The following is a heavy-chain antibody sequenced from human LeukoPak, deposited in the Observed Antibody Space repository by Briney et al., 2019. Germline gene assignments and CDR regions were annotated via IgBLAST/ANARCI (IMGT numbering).Heavy chain of an antibody. CDR3: AKDVAARHDYYYGMDV. D-gene: IGHD6-6*01. J-gene: IGHJ6*02. Sequence: GRSLRLSCAASGFTFSSYGMHWVRQAPCKGLEWVAVISYDGSNKYYADSVKGRFTISRDNSKNTLYLQMNSLRAEDTAVYYCAKDVAARHDYYYGMDVWGQGTTVTVSS. CDR1: GFTFSSYG. CDR2: ISYDGSNK. V-gene: IGHV3-30*18.